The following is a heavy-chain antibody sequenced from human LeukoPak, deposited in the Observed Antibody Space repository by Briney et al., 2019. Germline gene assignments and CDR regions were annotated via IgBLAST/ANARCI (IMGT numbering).Heavy chain of an antibody. J-gene: IGHJ4*02. V-gene: IGHV4-39*07. Sequence: PSETLSLTCTVSGGSISSYYWGWIRQPPGKGLEWIGSIYYSGSTYYNPSLKSRVTISVDTSKNQFSLKLSSVTAADTAVYYCARAGALGNLLLAGIFYWGQGTLVTVSS. CDR2: IYYSGST. CDR1: GGSISSYY. CDR3: ARAGALGNLLLAGIFY. D-gene: IGHD3-16*01.